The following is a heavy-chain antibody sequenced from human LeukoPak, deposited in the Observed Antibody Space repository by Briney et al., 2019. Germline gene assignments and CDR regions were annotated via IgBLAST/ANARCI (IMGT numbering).Heavy chain of an antibody. J-gene: IGHJ4*02. CDR2: ISPDSSYI. V-gene: IGHV3-21*01. CDR3: AREGLSQGLGRFDY. D-gene: IGHD3-16*01. Sequence: GGSLRLSCAASGFIFSSYTVHWVRQAPGKGLEWVSSISPDSSYIYYSDSVKGRFTISRDNPKNSLHLQMNSLRAEDTAVFYCAREGLSQGLGRFDYWGQGILVTVSS. CDR1: GFIFSSYT.